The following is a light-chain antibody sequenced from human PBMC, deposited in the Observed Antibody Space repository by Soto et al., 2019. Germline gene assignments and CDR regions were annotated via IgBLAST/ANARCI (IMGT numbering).Light chain of an antibody. V-gene: IGLV1-36*01. CDR1: SSNIGNNA. J-gene: IGLJ2*01. Sequence: QSVLTQPPSVSEAPRQRVTISCSGSSSNIGNNAVNWYQQLPRKAPKLLVYYDDMLPSGVSDRFSGSKSGTSASLAISGLQSEDEADYYCAAWDDSLNAVVFGGGTKVTVL. CDR2: YDD. CDR3: AAWDDSLNAVV.